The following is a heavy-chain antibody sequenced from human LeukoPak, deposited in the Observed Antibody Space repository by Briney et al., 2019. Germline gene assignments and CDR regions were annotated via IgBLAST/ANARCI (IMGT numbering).Heavy chain of an antibody. CDR1: GFTFSSYG. Sequence: GGSLRLSCAASGFTFSSYGMSWVRQAPGKGLEWVSAISGSGGSTYYADSVKGRFTISRDNSKNTLYLQMNSLRAEDTAVYYCAKSLAPVRGVTNWFDPWGQGTLVTVSS. CDR2: ISGSGGST. D-gene: IGHD3-10*01. CDR3: AKSLAPVRGVTNWFDP. V-gene: IGHV3-23*01. J-gene: IGHJ5*02.